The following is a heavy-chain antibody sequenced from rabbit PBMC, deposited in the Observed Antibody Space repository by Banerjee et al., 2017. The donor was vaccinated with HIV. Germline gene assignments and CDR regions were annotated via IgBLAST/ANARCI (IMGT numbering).Heavy chain of an antibody. V-gene: IGHV1S45*01. CDR1: GFSLNVYE. Sequence: QEQLEESGGDLVKPGASLTLTCTASGFSLNVYEMCWVRQAPGKGLEWIGCIAGGSSSTTYCASWAKGRFTISKTSSTTVTLQTTSLTAADTATYFCARFYGSSSVFNLWGPGTLVTVS. CDR3: ARFYGSSSVFNL. CDR2: IAGGSSSTT. J-gene: IGHJ4*01. D-gene: IGHD1-1*01.